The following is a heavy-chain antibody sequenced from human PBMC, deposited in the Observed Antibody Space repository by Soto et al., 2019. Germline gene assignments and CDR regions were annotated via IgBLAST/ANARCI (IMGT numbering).Heavy chain of an antibody. Sequence: GGSLRLSCAASGFTFSSYWMSWVRQAPGKGLEWVANIKQDGSEKYYVDSVKGRFTISRDNAKNSLYLQMNSLRAEDTAVYYCARDSIEWSYSNDYYYYYMDVWGKGTTVTVSS. V-gene: IGHV3-7*01. D-gene: IGHD4-4*01. CDR2: IKQDGSEK. J-gene: IGHJ6*03. CDR1: GFTFSSYW. CDR3: ARDSIEWSYSNDYYYYYMDV.